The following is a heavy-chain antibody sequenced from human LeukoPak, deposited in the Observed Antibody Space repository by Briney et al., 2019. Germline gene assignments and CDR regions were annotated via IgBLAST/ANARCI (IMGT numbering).Heavy chain of an antibody. J-gene: IGHJ4*02. CDR1: GYTFIGYY. CDR2: INPNSGGT. V-gene: IGHV1-2*02. Sequence: ASVKVSCKASGYTFIGYYIHWVRQAPGQGLEWMGWINPNSGGTYYTQNFQGRVTMTRDTSISTAYMELSRLRSDDTAVYYCARLSRELLRVGFDYWGQGTLVTVSS. D-gene: IGHD1-26*01. CDR3: ARLSRELLRVGFDY.